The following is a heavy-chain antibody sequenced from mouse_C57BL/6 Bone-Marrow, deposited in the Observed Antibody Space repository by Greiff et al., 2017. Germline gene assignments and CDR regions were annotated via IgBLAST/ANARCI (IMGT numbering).Heavy chain of an antibody. CDR1: GYTFTSYW. V-gene: IGHV1-69*01. CDR2: IDPSDSYT. CDR3: ARSFGYHGDY. D-gene: IGHD2-2*01. Sequence: QVQLKQPGAELVMPGASVKLSCKASGYTFTSYWMHWVKQRPGQGLEWIGEIDPSDSYTNYNQKFKGKSTLTVDKSSSTAYMQLSSLTSEDSAVYYCARSFGYHGDYWGQGTTLTVSS. J-gene: IGHJ2*01.